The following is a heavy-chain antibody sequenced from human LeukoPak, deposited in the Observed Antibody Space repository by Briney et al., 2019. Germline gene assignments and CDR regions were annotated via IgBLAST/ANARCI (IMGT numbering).Heavy chain of an antibody. Sequence: SETLSLTCTVSGDSVNSGSFYWSWIRQPPGKGLEWIGYIYYSGHTNYNPSLKSRVTISVDTSRNQFSLNLSSVTAADTAIYYCAREYSSSSYTDFWGRGTLVTVSS. J-gene: IGHJ4*02. CDR1: GDSVNSGSFY. D-gene: IGHD6-6*01. CDR3: AREYSSSSYTDF. CDR2: IYYSGHT. V-gene: IGHV4-61*01.